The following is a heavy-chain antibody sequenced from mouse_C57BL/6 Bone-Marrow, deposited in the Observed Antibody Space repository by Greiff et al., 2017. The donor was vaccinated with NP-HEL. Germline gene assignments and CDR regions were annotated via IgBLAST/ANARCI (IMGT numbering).Heavy chain of an antibody. Sequence: QVQLQQPGAELVRPGTSVKLSCKASGYTFTSYWMHWVKQRPGQGLEWIGVIDPSDSYTNYNQKFKGKATLTVDTSSSTAYMQLSSLTSEDSAVYYCARWTAQARGFAYWGQGTLVTVSA. D-gene: IGHD3-2*02. J-gene: IGHJ3*01. CDR1: GYTFTSYW. V-gene: IGHV1-59*01. CDR3: ARWTAQARGFAY. CDR2: IDPSDSYT.